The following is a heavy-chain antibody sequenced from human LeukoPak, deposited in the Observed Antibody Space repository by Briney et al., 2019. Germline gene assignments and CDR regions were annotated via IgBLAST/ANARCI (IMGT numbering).Heavy chain of an antibody. Sequence: GGSLRLSCAASGFTFGIYTMHWVRQAPGRGLEWVAFIRSDGSDKDYTDSVEGRFSISRDNSKNRLYLQMNSLRAEDTALYYCARISGSSKKYFQHWGQGTLATVSS. CDR3: ARISGSSKKYFQH. J-gene: IGHJ1*01. CDR1: GFTFGIYT. CDR2: IRSDGSDK. V-gene: IGHV3-30*02. D-gene: IGHD1-26*01.